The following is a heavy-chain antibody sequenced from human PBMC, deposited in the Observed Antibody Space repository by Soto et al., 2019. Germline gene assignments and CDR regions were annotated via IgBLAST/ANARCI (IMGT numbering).Heavy chain of an antibody. J-gene: IGHJ4*02. CDR2: ISSGRPDI. CDR1: GFSFDTYN. Sequence: EEQLLESGGGLVQPGGSLRLSCAASGFSFDTYNMNWVRQAPGKGLEWVSSISSGRPDIFYADSVRGRFTISRDDAKKSLFLQMNSLRADDTAVYYCARDHLGIAAGDFDLWGQGTLVTVSS. D-gene: IGHD6-19*01. V-gene: IGHV3-21*01. CDR3: ARDHLGIAAGDFDL.